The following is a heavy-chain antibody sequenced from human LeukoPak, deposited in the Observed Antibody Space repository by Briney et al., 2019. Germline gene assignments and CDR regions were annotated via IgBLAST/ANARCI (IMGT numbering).Heavy chain of an antibody. J-gene: IGHJ3*02. CDR1: GFTFSSYA. V-gene: IGHV3-48*04. CDR3: ARDAALNDI. Sequence: GGSLRLSCAASGFTFSSYAMNWVRQAPGKGLEWVSYISSSGSTIYYADSVKGRFTISRDNAKDSLYLQMNSLRAEDTAVYYCARDAALNDIWGQGTMVTVSS. CDR2: ISSSGSTI.